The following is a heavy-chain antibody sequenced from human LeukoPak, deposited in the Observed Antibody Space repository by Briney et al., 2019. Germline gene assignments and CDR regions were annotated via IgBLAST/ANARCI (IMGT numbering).Heavy chain of an antibody. J-gene: IGHJ4*02. CDR1: GFTFSSYA. Sequence: GGSPRLSCAASGFTFSSYAMSWVRQAPGKGLEWVSAISGSGGSTYYADSVKGRFTISRDNSKNTLYLQMNSLRAEDTAVYYCAPTPYGSGSYFDYWGQGTLVTVSS. D-gene: IGHD3-10*01. V-gene: IGHV3-23*01. CDR2: ISGSGGST. CDR3: APTPYGSGSYFDY.